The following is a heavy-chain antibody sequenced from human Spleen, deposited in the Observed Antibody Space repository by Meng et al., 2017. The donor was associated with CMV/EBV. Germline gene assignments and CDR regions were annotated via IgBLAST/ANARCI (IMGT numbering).Heavy chain of an antibody. J-gene: IGHJ3*02. V-gene: IGHV1-46*02. Sequence: ASVKVSCKAFGFNFNSYYLHWVRQAPGQGLEWMGVINPSGGNIRNAQKFRDRVNMTRDTPASTVYMELRSLRSDDTAIYYCARRRRDDLWSGYYVGGDGADDAFDIWGQGTMVTVSS. D-gene: IGHD3-3*01. CDR2: INPSGGNI. CDR1: GFNFNSYY. CDR3: ARRRRDDLWSGYYVGGDGADDAFDI.